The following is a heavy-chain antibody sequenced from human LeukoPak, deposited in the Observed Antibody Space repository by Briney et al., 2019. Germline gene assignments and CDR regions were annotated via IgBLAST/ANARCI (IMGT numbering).Heavy chain of an antibody. CDR2: ISSSSSYI. CDR1: GFIFSSYS. CDR3: TTGISRTLLWFGESMDV. D-gene: IGHD3-10*01. J-gene: IGHJ6*02. V-gene: IGHV3-21*03. Sequence: PGGSLRLSCAASGFIFSSYSMNWVRQAPGKGLEWVSSISSSSSYIYYADSVKGRFTISRDNAKNSLYLEMNSLKTEDTAVYYCTTGISRTLLWFGESMDVWGQGTTVTVSS.